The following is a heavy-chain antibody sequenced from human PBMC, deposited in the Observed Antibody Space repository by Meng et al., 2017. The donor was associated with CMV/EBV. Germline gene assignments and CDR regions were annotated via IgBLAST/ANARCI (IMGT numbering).Heavy chain of an antibody. V-gene: IGHV4-30-4*08. CDR3: ARVYCSGGSCYGNWFDP. J-gene: IGHJ5*02. D-gene: IGHD2-15*01. CDR1: GGSISSGDYY. CDR2: IYYSGST. Sequence: HVQPQESGPGLVKPSQTLALTCTVSGGSISSGDYYWSWIRQPPGKGLEWIGYIYYSGSTYYNPSLKSRVTISVDTSKNQFSLKLSSVTAADTAVYYCARVYCSGGSCYGNWFDPWGQGTLVTVSS.